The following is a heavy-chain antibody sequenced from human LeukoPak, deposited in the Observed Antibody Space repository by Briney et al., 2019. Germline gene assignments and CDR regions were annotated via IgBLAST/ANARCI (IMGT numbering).Heavy chain of an antibody. Sequence: PSETLSLTCTVSGGSLNIHYWSWIRQPPGKGLEWIGYIHGSGHTHYDTSLRGRATISEDTSKNQFFLQLTSVTAADTAIYYCARNVGWYTYDTWGQGIPVTVSS. J-gene: IGHJ5*02. V-gene: IGHV4-59*08. CDR1: GGSLNIHY. D-gene: IGHD6-19*01. CDR3: ARNVGWYTYDT. CDR2: IHGSGHT.